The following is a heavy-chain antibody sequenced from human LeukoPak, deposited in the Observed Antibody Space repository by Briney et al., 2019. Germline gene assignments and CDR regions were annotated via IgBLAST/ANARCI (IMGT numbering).Heavy chain of an antibody. D-gene: IGHD3-3*01. CDR3: ARRVGMVITVAFDY. CDR2: IKQDGSEK. CDR1: GFTFSSYW. V-gene: IGHV3-7*01. Sequence: AGGSLRLSCAASGFTFSSYWMSWVRQAPGKGLEWVANIKQDGSEKYYVDSVKGRFTISRDNAKNSLYLQMNSLRAEDTAVYYCARRVGMVITVAFDYWGQGTLSPSPQ. J-gene: IGHJ4*02.